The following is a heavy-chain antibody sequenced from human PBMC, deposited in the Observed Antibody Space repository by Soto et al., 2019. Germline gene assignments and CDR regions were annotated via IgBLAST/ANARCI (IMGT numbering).Heavy chain of an antibody. D-gene: IGHD4-17*01. CDR2: INHSGST. J-gene: IGHJ5*02. CDR1: GGSFSGYY. V-gene: IGHV4-34*01. CDR3: ASLWYQTDYGST. Sequence: PSETLSLTFAVYGGSFSGYYWSWIRQPPGKGLEWIGEINHSGSTNYNPSLKSRVTISVDTSKNQFSLKLSSVTAADTAVYYCASLWYQTDYGSTWGQGTLVTVSS.